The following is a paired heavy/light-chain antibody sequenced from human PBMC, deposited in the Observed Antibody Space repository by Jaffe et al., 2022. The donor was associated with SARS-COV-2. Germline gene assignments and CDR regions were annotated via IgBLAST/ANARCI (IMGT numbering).Light chain of an antibody. CDR2: LGS. Sequence: DIVMTQSPLSLPVTPGEPASISCRSSQSLLHRNGYNYLDWYVQKPGQSPQVLIYLGSDRASGVPDRFSGSGSGTEFTLRISRVEAEDVGVYYCMQALQTPRTFGQGTKVEIK. V-gene: IGKV2-28*01. CDR1: QSLLHRNGYNY. CDR3: MQALQTPRT. J-gene: IGKJ1*01.
Heavy chain of an antibody. D-gene: IGHD3-3*01. CDR3: ARLGTTIFGVVGSTYYYYGLDV. J-gene: IGHJ6*02. CDR2: INHSGSP. V-gene: IGHV4-34*01. CDR1: GGSFSGYY. Sequence: QVQLQQWGAGLLKPSETLSLTCAVYGGSFSGYYWTWIRQPPGKGLEWIGEINHSGSPNYNSSLKSRVTISLDTSKNQFSLKLSSVTAADTAVYYCARLGTTIFGVVGSTYYYYGLDVWGQGTTVTVSS.